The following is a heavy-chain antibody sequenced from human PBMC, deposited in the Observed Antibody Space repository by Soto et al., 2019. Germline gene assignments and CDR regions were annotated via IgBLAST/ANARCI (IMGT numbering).Heavy chain of an antibody. V-gene: IGHV1-18*01. CDR2: ISAYNGNT. CDR3: ATSRRYFDWQGRWGYYGMDV. J-gene: IGHJ6*02. D-gene: IGHD3-9*01. Sequence: ASVKVSCKASGYTFTSYVISWVRQAPGQGLEWMGWISAYNGNTNYAQKLQGRVTMTEDTSTSTAYMELSSLRSEDTAVYYCATSRRYFDWQGRWGYYGMDVWGQGTTVTVSS. CDR1: GYTFTSYV.